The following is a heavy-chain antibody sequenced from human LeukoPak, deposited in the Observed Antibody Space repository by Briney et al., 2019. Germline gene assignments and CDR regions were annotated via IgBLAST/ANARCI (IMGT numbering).Heavy chain of an antibody. CDR1: GFTFRTYA. V-gene: IGHV3-23*01. D-gene: IGHD3-10*01. J-gene: IGHJ6*02. CDR2: INSGGDDT. CDR3: VKPPRLSIIRGEGMDV. Sequence: PGGSLRLSCAGSGFTFRTYAMGWVRRAPGKGLEWVSSINSGGDDTYYADSVKGRFTISGDNFKNTLYLQVNSLRAEDTAVYYCVKPPRLSIIRGEGMDVWGQGTTVTVSS.